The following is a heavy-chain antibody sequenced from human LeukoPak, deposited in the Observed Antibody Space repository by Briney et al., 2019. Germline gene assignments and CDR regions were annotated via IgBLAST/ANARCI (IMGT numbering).Heavy chain of an antibody. CDR1: EFTFSNYW. CDR2: IKQDVSAR. V-gene: IGHV3-7*04. D-gene: IGHD6-19*01. CDR3: ARTIREQWLTIDS. Sequence: GGSLRLSCAASEFTFSNYWMNWVRQAPGKGLEWVATIKQDVSARYYVDSVKGRFTISRDNAKNSLYLQMNSLGAEDTAVYYCARTIREQWLTIDSWGQGTLVTFSS. J-gene: IGHJ4*02.